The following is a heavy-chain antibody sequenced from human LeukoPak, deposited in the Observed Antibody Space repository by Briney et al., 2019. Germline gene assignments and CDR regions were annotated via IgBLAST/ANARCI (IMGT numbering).Heavy chain of an antibody. CDR3: ARGRYDFWSGRQYYFDY. CDR2: MNPNSGNT. CDR1: GYTFTSYD. Sequence: ASVKVSCTASGYTFTSYDINWVRQATGQGLEWMGWMNPNSGNTGYAQKFQGKVTMTRNTSISTAYMELSSLRSEDTAVYYCARGRYDFWSGRQYYFDYWGQGTLVTVSS. J-gene: IGHJ4*02. V-gene: IGHV1-8*01. D-gene: IGHD3-3*01.